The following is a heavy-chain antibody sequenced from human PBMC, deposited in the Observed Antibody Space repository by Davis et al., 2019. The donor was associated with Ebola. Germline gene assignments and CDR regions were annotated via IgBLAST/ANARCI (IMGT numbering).Heavy chain of an antibody. CDR2: ISVHNGNA. V-gene: IGHV1-18*04. J-gene: IGHJ6*03. D-gene: IGHD2-2*01. Sequence: ASVKVSCKASGYVFSTHGITWVRQAPGQGLEWMGWISVHNGNANYAQKVWGRITMTTDRSTNTAYMELRNLISDDTAVYYCARAISSSTSIYYYYMDVWGEGTTVTVSS. CDR3: ARAISSSTSIYYYYMDV. CDR1: GYVFSTHG.